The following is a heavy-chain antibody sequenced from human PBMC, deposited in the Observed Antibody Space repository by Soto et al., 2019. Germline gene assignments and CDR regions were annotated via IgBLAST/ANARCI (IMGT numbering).Heavy chain of an antibody. V-gene: IGHV4-39*01. CDR3: ARSPRCSGGSWYSFGAYYGMDV. CDR2: IYYRGST. Sequence: QLQLQESGPGLVKPSEPLSLPCTVSGGSISSSSYYWGWIRQPPGKGLAWIGSIYYRGSTYYNPTLNSRVSLAVDTYTNQFSLKLSSVAPADTALYYCARSPRCSGGSWYSFGAYYGMDVWGQGTTVTVSS. D-gene: IGHD2-15*01. CDR1: GGSISSSSYY. J-gene: IGHJ6*02.